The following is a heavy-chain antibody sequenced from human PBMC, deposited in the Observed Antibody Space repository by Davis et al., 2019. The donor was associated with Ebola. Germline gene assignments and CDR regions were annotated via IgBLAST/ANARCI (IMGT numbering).Heavy chain of an antibody. Sequence: SGPTLVKPTQTLTLTYAFSGFSLSTSGTGVGWIRQPPGKALEWLARIDWDDDKYYNTSLKTRLTISQDSAKNQVVLTMTNMDPVDTATYYCARFLTTVTPHDAFDIWGQGTMVTVSS. J-gene: IGHJ3*02. V-gene: IGHV2-70*11. CDR2: IDWDDDK. CDR3: ARFLTTVTPHDAFDI. D-gene: IGHD4-17*01. CDR1: GFSLSTSGTG.